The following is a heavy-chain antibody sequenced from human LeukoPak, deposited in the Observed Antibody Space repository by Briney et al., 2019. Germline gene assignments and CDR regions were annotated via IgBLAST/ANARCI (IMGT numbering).Heavy chain of an antibody. V-gene: IGHV4-31*03. D-gene: IGHD2-15*01. CDR2: IYYSGST. Sequence: SETLSLTCTVSGGSISSSNYYWSWIRQHPGKGLEWIGYIYYSGSTYYNPSLKSRVTISVDTSKNQFSLKLSSVTAADTAVYYCARSTRISKFDYWGQGTLVTVSS. J-gene: IGHJ4*02. CDR3: ARSTRISKFDY. CDR1: GGSISSSNYY.